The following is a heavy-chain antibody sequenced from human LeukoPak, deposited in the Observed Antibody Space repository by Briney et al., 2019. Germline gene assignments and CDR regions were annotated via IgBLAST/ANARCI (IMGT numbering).Heavy chain of an antibody. Sequence: ASVKVSCKASGYTFTDYYMHWVRQAPGQGLEWMGWINPNSGGTNYAQKFQGRVTMTRDTSISTAYMELSRLRSDDTAVYYCATEPYDFWRGYYPTWGQGTLVTVSS. CDR3: ATEPYDFWRGYYPT. CDR2: INPNSGGT. J-gene: IGHJ4*02. V-gene: IGHV1-2*02. D-gene: IGHD3-3*01. CDR1: GYTFTDYY.